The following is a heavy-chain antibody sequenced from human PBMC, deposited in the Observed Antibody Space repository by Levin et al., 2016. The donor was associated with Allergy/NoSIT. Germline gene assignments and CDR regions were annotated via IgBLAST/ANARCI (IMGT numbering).Heavy chain of an antibody. CDR1: GFTVTSNH. CDR3: AKGDRISGTVDY. J-gene: IGHJ4*02. V-gene: IGHV3-53*01. D-gene: IGHD1-26*01. Sequence: GGSLRLSCAASGFTVTSNHMSWVRQAPGKGLEWVSVIYSGGSTYYADSVKGRFTISRDNSKNTLYLQMNSLRAEDTAVYYCAKGDRISGTVDYWGQGTLVTVSS. CDR2: IYSGGST.